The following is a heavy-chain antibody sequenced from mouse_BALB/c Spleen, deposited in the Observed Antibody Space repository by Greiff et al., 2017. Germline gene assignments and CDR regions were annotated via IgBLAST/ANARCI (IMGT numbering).Heavy chain of an antibody. D-gene: IGHD2-4*01. Sequence: EVKLQESGAELVKPGASVKLSCTASGFNIKDTYMHWVKQRPEQGLEWIGRIDPANGNTKYDPKFQGKATITADTSSNTAYLQLSSLTSEDTAVYYCARSDYDEAMDYWGQGTSVTVSS. V-gene: IGHV14-3*02. CDR3: ARSDYDEAMDY. J-gene: IGHJ4*01. CDR2: IDPANGNT. CDR1: GFNIKDTY.